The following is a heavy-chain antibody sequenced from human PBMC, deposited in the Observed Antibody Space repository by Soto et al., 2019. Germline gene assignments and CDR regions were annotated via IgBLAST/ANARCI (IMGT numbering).Heavy chain of an antibody. Sequence: SVKVSCKASGFTFTSSAVQWVRQARGQRLEWIGWIVVGSGNTNYAQKFQERVTITRDMSTSTAYMELSSLRSEDTAVYYCAADRRSGGQWLAYYYYGMDVWGQGTTVTVSS. CDR3: AADRRSGGQWLAYYYYGMDV. J-gene: IGHJ6*02. CDR1: GFTFTSSA. D-gene: IGHD6-19*01. V-gene: IGHV1-58*01. CDR2: IVVGSGNT.